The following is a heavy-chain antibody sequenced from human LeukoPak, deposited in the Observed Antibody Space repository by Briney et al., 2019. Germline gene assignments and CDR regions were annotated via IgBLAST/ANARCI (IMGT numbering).Heavy chain of an antibody. CDR3: AKDMGHIVVVPAAIDY. D-gene: IGHD2-2*01. CDR1: GFTFDDYA. J-gene: IGHJ4*02. Sequence: PGGSLRLSCAASGFTFDDYAMHWVRQAPGKGLEWVSGISWNSGSIGYADSVKGRFTISRDNAKNSLYLQMNSLRAEDTALYYCAKDMGHIVVVPAAIDYWGQGTLVTVSS. CDR2: ISWNSGSI. V-gene: IGHV3-9*01.